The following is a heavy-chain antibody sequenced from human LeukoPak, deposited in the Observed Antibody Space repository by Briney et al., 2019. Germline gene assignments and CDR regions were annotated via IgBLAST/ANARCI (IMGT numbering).Heavy chain of an antibody. Sequence: TSETLSLTCTVSGGSISSSSYYWGWIRQPPGKGLEWIGSIYYSGSTYYNPSLKSRVTISVDTSKNQFSLKLSSVTAADTAVYYCARVEMATITDDFINWFDPWGQGTLVTVSS. CDR1: GGSISSSSYY. J-gene: IGHJ5*02. D-gene: IGHD5-24*01. CDR3: ARVEMATITDDFINWFDP. V-gene: IGHV4-39*01. CDR2: IYYSGST.